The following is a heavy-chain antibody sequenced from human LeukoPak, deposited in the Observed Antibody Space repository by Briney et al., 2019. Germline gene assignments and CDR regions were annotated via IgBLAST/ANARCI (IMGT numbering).Heavy chain of an antibody. V-gene: IGHV4-59*01. D-gene: IGHD3-22*01. CDR2: IYYSGST. J-gene: IGHJ4*02. Sequence: PSETLSLTCCVPGGSISSYYWSWIRQPPAEGLEWIGSIYYSGSTNYNPSLKSRVTISVDTSKNQFSLKLSSVTAADTAVYYCARSQGYYYDSSGYGTEYWGQGTLVTVSS. CDR1: GGSISSYY. CDR3: ARSQGYYYDSSGYGTEY.